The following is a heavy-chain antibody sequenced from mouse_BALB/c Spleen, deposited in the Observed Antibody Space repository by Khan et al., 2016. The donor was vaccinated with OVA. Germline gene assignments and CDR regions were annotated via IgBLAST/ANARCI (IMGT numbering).Heavy chain of an antibody. D-gene: IGHD4-1*02. CDR3: ARSNSYWYLDV. CDR2: INTYSGEP. CDR1: GYTFTNYG. J-gene: IGHJ1*01. V-gene: IGHV9-3-1*01. Sequence: QIQLVQSGPELKKPGETVKISCKASGYTFTNYGMNWVKQAPGKGLKWMGWINTYSGEPTYADDFKGRSAFSLETSASTAYLQIKNLNNETTATYFCARSNSYWYLDVWGAGTTVTVSS.